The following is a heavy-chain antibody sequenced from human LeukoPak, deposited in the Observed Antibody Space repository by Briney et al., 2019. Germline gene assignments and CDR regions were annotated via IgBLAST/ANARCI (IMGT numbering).Heavy chain of an antibody. CDR2: IYPGDSDP. D-gene: IGHD6-13*01. V-gene: IGHV5-51*01. CDR1: DSSFTTYW. CDR3: ARHCRGSSWFGFDY. J-gene: IGHJ4*02. Sequence: GESLKISCQASDSSFTTYWISWVRQMPGKGLEWMGIIYPGDSDPRYSPSFQGQVTISADKSISTAYLQWSSLKATTSAMYYCARHCRGSSWFGFDYWGQGTLVTVSS.